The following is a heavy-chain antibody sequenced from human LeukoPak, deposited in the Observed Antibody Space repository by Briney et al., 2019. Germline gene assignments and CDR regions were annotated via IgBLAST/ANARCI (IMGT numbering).Heavy chain of an antibody. J-gene: IGHJ3*02. Sequence: SETLSLTCAVSGGSISSGGYSWSWIRQPPGRGLEWIGYIYHSGSTYYNPSLKSRVTISVDRSKNQFSLKLSSVTAADTAVYYCARDLHIWGQGTMVTVSS. V-gene: IGHV4-30-2*01. CDR3: ARDLHI. CDR2: IYHSGST. CDR1: GGSISSGGYS.